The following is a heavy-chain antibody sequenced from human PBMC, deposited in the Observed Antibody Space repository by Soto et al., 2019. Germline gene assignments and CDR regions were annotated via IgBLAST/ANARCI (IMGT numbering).Heavy chain of an antibody. V-gene: IGHV1-18*01. CDR2: ISCYNGNT. CDR1: GYSFSRYG. D-gene: IGHD3-22*01. J-gene: IGHJ6*02. CDR3: ARYGYDYVSSGTYYYGMDV. Sequence: QAQLVQSGAEVKKPGASVKVSCKASGYSFSRYGISWVRQAPGQGLEWMGWISCYNGNTKYAQKLQGRVTMTTDTSTSTAYMELRSLRSDDTAVYYCARYGYDYVSSGTYYYGMDVWGQGTTVTVSS.